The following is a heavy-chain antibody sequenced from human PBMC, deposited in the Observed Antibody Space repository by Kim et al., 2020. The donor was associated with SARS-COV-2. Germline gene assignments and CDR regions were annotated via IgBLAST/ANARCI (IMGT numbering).Heavy chain of an antibody. CDR1: GITVSSNF. CDR2: IHSAGTT. V-gene: IGHV3-53*01. J-gene: IGHJ4*02. Sequence: GGSLRLSCAASGITVSSNFMSWVRQAPGKGLEWVSLIHSAGTTYYADSVKGRFTISRDNSKNTLYLQMNSLRAEDTAVYYCARAGGGVWIGELHLDHWGQGTLVIVSS. D-gene: IGHD3-10*01. CDR3: ARAGGGVWIGELHLDH.